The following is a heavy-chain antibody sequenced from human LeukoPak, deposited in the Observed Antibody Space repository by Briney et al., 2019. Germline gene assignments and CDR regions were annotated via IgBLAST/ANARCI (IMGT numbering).Heavy chain of an antibody. CDR2: IYSGGST. J-gene: IGHJ6*03. CDR3: ARYYGSGTGYMDV. V-gene: IGHV3-53*01. Sequence: GGSLRLSCAASGFTVSSNYMSWVRQAPGKGLEWVSVIYSGGSTYYADSVKGRFTISRDNSKNTLYLQMNSLRAEDTAVYYCARYYGSGTGYMDVWGKGTTVTISS. D-gene: IGHD3-10*01. CDR1: GFTVSSNY.